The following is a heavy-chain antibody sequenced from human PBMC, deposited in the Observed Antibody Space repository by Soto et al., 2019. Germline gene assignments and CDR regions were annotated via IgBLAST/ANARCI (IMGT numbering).Heavy chain of an antibody. J-gene: IGHJ5*02. D-gene: IGHD6-6*01. CDR3: ARDWGIAARPAWFDP. CDR1: GGTFSSYA. V-gene: IGHV1-69*13. Sequence: SVKVSCKASGGTFSSYAISWVRQAPGQGLEWMGGIIPIFGTANYAQKFQGRVTITADESTSTAYMELSSLRSEDTAVYYCARDWGIAARPAWFDPWGQGTLVTVSS. CDR2: IIPIFGTA.